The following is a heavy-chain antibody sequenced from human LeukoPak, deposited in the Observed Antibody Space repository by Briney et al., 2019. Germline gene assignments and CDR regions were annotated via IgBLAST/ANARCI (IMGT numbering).Heavy chain of an antibody. CDR1: GYTFTERG. Sequence: ASVKVSRKASGYTFTERGISWMRHVPGQGLEWMGWISATSGNTYYAQTFQDRVTMTTDASTSTAYMELRDLTADDTAVYYCGKGSTGWSRDPWGQGTLVTVSS. CDR2: ISATSGNT. J-gene: IGHJ5*02. D-gene: IGHD6-19*01. V-gene: IGHV1-18*01. CDR3: GKGSTGWSRDP.